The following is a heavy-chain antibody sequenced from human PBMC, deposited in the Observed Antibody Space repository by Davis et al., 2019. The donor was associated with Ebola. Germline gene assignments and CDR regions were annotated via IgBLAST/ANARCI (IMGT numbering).Heavy chain of an antibody. D-gene: IGHD3-10*01. V-gene: IGHV3-30*04. Sequence: GESLKISCAASGFTFSLYAMHWVRRPAPGKGLEWVAIVSYDGAKAYYGDSVKGRFTISRDNSKNTLYLQMNSLRAEDTAVYYCAKGLEGSGSYNYWGQGTLVTVSS. CDR2: VSYDGAKA. CDR1: GFTFSLYA. CDR3: AKGLEGSGSYNY. J-gene: IGHJ4*02.